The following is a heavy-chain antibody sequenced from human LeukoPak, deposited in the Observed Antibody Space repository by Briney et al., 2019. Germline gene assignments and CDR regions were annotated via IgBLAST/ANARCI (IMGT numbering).Heavy chain of an antibody. D-gene: IGHD6-13*01. V-gene: IGHV3-48*04. CDR2: ISNSGSTI. J-gene: IGHJ6*02. CDR1: GFTFSSYW. Sequence: GGSLRLSCAASGFTFSSYWMSWVRQAPGKGLEWVSYISNSGSTIYYADSVKGRFTISRDNAKNSLYLQMNSQRAEDTAVYYCAGPSESSRGSLDVWGQGTTVTVSS. CDR3: AGPSESSRGSLDV.